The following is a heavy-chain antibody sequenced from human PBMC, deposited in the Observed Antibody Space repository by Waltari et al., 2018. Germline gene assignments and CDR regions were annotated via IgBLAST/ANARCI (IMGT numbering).Heavy chain of an antibody. V-gene: IGHV3-33*01. J-gene: IGHJ6*02. Sequence: QEKLVESGGGVVQSGRSLKLSCEASGFSFTHYGMHWVRQAPGKGLEWVAIIWYDGSKKYYADSVKGRFDISRDNSRNTLYLQMDSLRAEDTAVYFCARDQYGESFYYAMNVWGQGTAVTVSS. CDR3: ARDQYGESFYYAMNV. CDR2: IWYDGSKK. CDR1: GFSFTHYG. D-gene: IGHD1-26*01.